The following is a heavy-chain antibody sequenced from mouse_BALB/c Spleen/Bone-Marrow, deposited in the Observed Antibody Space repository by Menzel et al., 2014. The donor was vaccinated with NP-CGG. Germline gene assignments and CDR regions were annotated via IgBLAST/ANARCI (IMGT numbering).Heavy chain of an antibody. V-gene: IGHV14-3*02. CDR2: IAPANGNT. CDR3: ARSPGEVNY. D-gene: IGHD1-3*01. CDR1: GFNIKDAY. Sequence: VQLQHSWAALVKPGASVTLSCTASGFNIKDAYMHWVKQRPAQGLEWIGRIAPANGNTEYDPKFLDKATITADTSSNTAYLQLSSLTSEDTAVYYCARSPGEVNYWGQGTLVTVYA. J-gene: IGHJ3*01.